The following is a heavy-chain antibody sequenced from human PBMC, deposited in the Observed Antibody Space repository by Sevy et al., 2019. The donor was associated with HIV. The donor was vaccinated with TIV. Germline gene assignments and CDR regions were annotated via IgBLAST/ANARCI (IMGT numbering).Heavy chain of an antibody. CDR1: GFTFSTYT. V-gene: IGHV3-21*01. Sequence: GGSLRLSCAASGFTFSTYTMNWVRQAPGKGLEWVSSISSSSTYIYYADSVKGRFTISRDNAKNSLYLQMNSLRAEDTAVYYCARGRDGSHSPATFIDYWGQGTLVTVSS. J-gene: IGHJ4*02. CDR3: ARGRDGSHSPATFIDY. CDR2: ISSSSTYI. D-gene: IGHD3-10*01.